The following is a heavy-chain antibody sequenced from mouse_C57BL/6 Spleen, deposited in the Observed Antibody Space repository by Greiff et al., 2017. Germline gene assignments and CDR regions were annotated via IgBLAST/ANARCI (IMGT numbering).Heavy chain of an antibody. D-gene: IGHD4-1*01. Sequence: EVHLVESGGGLVKPGGSLKLSCAASGFTFSDYGMHWVRQAPEKGLEWVAYISSGSSTIYYADTVKGRFTISRDNAKNTLFLRMTSLGSEDTAMYYCARGRTGPYYFDYWGQGTTLTVSS. CDR1: GFTFSDYG. V-gene: IGHV5-17*01. CDR3: ARGRTGPYYFDY. J-gene: IGHJ2*01. CDR2: ISSGSSTI.